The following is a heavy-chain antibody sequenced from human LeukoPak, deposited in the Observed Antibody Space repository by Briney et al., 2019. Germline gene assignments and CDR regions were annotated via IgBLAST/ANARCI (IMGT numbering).Heavy chain of an antibody. CDR2: ISYDGSNK. D-gene: IGHD4-17*01. V-gene: IGHV3-30-3*01. CDR1: GFTFSSYA. J-gene: IGHJ4*02. CDR3: ARPPLTYGDYLIYYFDY. Sequence: GGSLRLSCAASGFTFSSYAMHWVRQAPGKGLEWVAVISYDGSNKYYADSVKGRFTISGDNSKNALYLQMNSLRAEDTAVYYCARPPLTYGDYLIYYFDYWGQGTLVTVSS.